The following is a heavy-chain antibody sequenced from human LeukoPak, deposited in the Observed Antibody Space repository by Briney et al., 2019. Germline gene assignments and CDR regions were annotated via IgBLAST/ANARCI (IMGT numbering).Heavy chain of an antibody. Sequence: SETLSLTCAVYGGSFSGYYWNWIRQPPGKGLEWSGEINHSGSTNYNPSLKSRVTISVDTSKNQFSLKLSSVTAADTAVYYCARVRRYYGSGSYHDYWGQGTLVTVSS. CDR3: ARVRRYYGSGSYHDY. CDR2: INHSGST. CDR1: GGSFSGYY. J-gene: IGHJ4*02. D-gene: IGHD3-10*01. V-gene: IGHV4-34*01.